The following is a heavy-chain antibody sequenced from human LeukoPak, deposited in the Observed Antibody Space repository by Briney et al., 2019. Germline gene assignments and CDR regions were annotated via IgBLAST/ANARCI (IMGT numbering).Heavy chain of an antibody. J-gene: IGHJ4*02. D-gene: IGHD2-15*01. V-gene: IGHV5-51*01. CDR1: GYSFTSYW. CDR3: ARRYCSGGSCYSKGFDY. Sequence: GEPLKISCKGSGYSFTSYWIGWVRQMPGKGLEWMGIIYPGDSDTRYSPSFQGQVTISADKSISTAYLQWSSLKASDTAMYYCARRYCSGGSCYSKGFDYWGQGTLVTVSS. CDR2: IYPGDSDT.